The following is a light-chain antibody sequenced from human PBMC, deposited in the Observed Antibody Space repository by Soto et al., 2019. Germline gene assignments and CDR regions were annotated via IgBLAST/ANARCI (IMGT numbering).Light chain of an antibody. J-gene: IGKJ1*01. CDR3: QQRGNWPKT. Sequence: IVLTQSPGTLSLSPGERATLSCRASQTGSNSYLAWYQQKSGQAPRLLIYGVSTRATGTPDRFSGSGSGTEFTLTISSLEPEDFAVYYCQQRGNWPKTFGQGTKVDIK. V-gene: IGKV3D-20*02. CDR2: GVS. CDR1: QTGSNSY.